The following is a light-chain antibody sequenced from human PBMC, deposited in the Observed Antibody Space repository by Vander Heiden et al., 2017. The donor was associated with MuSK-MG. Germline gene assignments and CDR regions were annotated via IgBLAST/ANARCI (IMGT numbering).Light chain of an antibody. Sequence: DIVMTQSPLSLPVTPGEPASISCRSSQRLFHSIGYNFLDWYLQKPGQSPQLLIYLGSNRACGVPDRFSGRGSGTDFTLKISRVEAEDVGVYYCRQGLQAPWTFGQGTKVEIK. CDR1: QRLFHSIGYNF. CDR3: RQGLQAPWT. J-gene: IGKJ1*01. V-gene: IGKV2-28*01. CDR2: LGS.